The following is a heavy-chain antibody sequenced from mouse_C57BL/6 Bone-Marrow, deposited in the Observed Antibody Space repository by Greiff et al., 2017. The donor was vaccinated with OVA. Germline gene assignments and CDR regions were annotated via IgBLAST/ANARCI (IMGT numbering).Heavy chain of an antibody. CDR3: ARYGSYAMNY. J-gene: IGHJ4*01. Sequence: EVKLQQSGPVLVKPGASVKMSCKASGYTFPDYYMNWVKQSHGKSLEWIGVINPYNGGTSYNQKFKGKATLTVDKSSSTAYMELNSLTSEDSAVYYCARYGSYAMNYWGQGTSVTVSS. CDR2: INPYNGGT. CDR1: GYTFPDYY. D-gene: IGHD2-10*02. V-gene: IGHV1-19*01.